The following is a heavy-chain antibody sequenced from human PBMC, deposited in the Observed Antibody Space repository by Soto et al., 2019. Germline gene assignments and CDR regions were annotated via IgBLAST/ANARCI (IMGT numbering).Heavy chain of an antibody. CDR1: GYTFTSYV. CDR3: ARDEVRLVYCSSTSCSNFDY. V-gene: IGHV1-18*01. Sequence: GASVKVCCKASGYTFTSYVISWVRQAPGQGLEWMGWISAYNGNTNYAQKLQGRVTMTTDTSTSTAYMELRSLRSDDTAVYYCARDEVRLVYCSSTSCSNFDYWG. J-gene: IGHJ4*01. CDR2: ISAYNGNT. D-gene: IGHD2-2*01.